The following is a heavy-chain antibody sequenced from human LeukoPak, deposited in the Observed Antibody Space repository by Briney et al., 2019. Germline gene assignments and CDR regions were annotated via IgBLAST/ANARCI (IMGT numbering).Heavy chain of an antibody. CDR3: ARGGLYYYDSSGYSPDDY. V-gene: IGHV1-46*01. Sequence: WASVKVSCKASGYTFTSYHMHWVRQAPGQGLEWMGIINPSGGSTSYAQKFQGRVTMTRDTSTSTVYMELSSLRSEDTAVYYCARGGLYYYDSSGYSPDDYWGQGTLVTVSS. CDR2: INPSGGST. D-gene: IGHD3-22*01. J-gene: IGHJ4*02. CDR1: GYTFTSYH.